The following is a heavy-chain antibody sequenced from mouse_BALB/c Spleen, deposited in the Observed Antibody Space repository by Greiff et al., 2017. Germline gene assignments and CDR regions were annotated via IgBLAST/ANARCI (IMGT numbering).Heavy chain of an antibody. V-gene: IGHV7-1*02. D-gene: IGHD1-1*01. CDR3: ARDALYYYGSSSYAMDY. CDR2: SRNKANDYTT. J-gene: IGHJ4*01. Sequence: EVKLVESGGGLVQPGGSLRLSCATSGFTFSDFYMEWVRQPPGKRLEWIAASRNKANDYTTEYSASVKGRFIVSRDTSQSILYLQMNALRAEDTAIYYCARDALYYYGSSSYAMDYWGQGTSVTVSS. CDR1: GFTFSDFY.